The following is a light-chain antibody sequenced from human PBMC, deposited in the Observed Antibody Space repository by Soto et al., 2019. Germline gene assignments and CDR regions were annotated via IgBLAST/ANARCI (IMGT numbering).Light chain of an antibody. J-gene: IGKJ1*01. CDR1: QSVNIN. Sequence: EIVMTQSPATLSVSPGERATLSCRASQSVNINLAWYQQKPGQAPRLLIFGASSRANGIPARFSGSGSGTEFTLTISNLQTEEFAVYYCQQYNKWPRTFGQGTKVEIK. CDR2: GAS. V-gene: IGKV3-15*01. CDR3: QQYNKWPRT.